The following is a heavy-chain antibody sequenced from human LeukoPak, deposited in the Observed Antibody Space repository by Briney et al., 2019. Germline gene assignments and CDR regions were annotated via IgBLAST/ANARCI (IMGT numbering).Heavy chain of an antibody. V-gene: IGHV3-48*01. Sequence: GGSLRLSCAASGFTFSSYSMNWVRQAPGKGLEWVSYISSSSSTIYYADSVKGRFTISRDNAKNSLYLQMNSLRAEDTAVYYCASGAAAGPEGNDSWGQGTLVTVSS. D-gene: IGHD6-13*01. CDR3: ASGAAAGPEGNDS. J-gene: IGHJ4*02. CDR2: ISSSSSTI. CDR1: GFTFSSYS.